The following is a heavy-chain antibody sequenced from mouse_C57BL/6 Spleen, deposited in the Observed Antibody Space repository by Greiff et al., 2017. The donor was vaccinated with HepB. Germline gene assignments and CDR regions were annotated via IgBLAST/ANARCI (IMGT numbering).Heavy chain of an antibody. Sequence: EVQLQQSGAELVRPGASVKLSCTASGFNIKDDYMHWVKQRPEQGLEWIGWIDPENGDTEYASKFQGKATITADTSSNTAYLQLSSLTSEDTAVYYCTTCIVTTPWFAYWGQGTLVTVSA. CDR3: TTCIVTTPWFAY. CDR2: IDPENGDT. CDR1: GFNIKDDY. J-gene: IGHJ3*01. V-gene: IGHV14-4*01. D-gene: IGHD2-5*01.